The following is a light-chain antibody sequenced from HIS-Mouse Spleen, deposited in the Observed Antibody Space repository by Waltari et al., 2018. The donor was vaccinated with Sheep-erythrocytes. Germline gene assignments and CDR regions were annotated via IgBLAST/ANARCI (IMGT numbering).Light chain of an antibody. CDR3: QAWDSSTAV. CDR2: QDS. Sequence: SYELTQPTSVSVSPGPTASITCPGDQLGDKYACWYQQKPGQSPVLVIYQDSKRPSGIPERFSGSNSGNTATLTISGTQAMDEADYYCQAWDSSTAVFGGGTKLTVL. J-gene: IGLJ2*01. V-gene: IGLV3-1*01. CDR1: QLGDKY.